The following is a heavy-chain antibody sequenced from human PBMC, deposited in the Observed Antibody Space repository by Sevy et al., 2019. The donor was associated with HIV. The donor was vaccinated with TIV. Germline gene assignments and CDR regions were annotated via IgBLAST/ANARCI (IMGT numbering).Heavy chain of an antibody. CDR1: GFTFSTYG. D-gene: IGHD2-15*01. V-gene: IGHV3-30*18. Sequence: GGSLRLSCAASGFTFSTYGMHWVRQAPGKGLEWVVVISYDGRHKYYADSVKGRFTISRDNSKNTLDLQMNSLRAEDTAVYYCAKDRDIVIVLGATALRQWGQGTLVTVSS. CDR2: ISYDGRHK. J-gene: IGHJ1*01. CDR3: AKDRDIVIVLGATALRQ.